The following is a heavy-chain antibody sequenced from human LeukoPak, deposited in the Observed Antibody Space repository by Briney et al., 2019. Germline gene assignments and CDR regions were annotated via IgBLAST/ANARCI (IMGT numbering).Heavy chain of an antibody. CDR3: VWGHHGDY. Sequence: GGSLRLSCAASGFTFTYFWMTWVRQAPGKGLEWVANIKNDGSQKYYADSVEGRFTISRDNAKHLLYLQMHGLRADDTAVYYCVWGHHGDYTGQGTLVTVSS. D-gene: IGHD1-14*01. CDR2: IKNDGSQK. V-gene: IGHV3-7*04. J-gene: IGHJ4*02. CDR1: GFTFTYFW.